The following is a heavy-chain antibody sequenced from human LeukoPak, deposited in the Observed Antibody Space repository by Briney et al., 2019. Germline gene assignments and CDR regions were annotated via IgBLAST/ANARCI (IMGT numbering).Heavy chain of an antibody. CDR1: GGSISSYY. V-gene: IGHV4-59*01. D-gene: IGHD3-16*01. J-gene: IGHJ1*01. CDR2: IYYSGST. CDR3: ARAGGVGLPSSH. Sequence: ETLCLTCTVSGGSISSYYWSWIRQPPGKGLEWIGYIYYSGSTNYNPSLKSRVTISVDTSKNQFSLKLSSVTAADTAVYYCARAGGVGLPSSHWGQGTLASVSS.